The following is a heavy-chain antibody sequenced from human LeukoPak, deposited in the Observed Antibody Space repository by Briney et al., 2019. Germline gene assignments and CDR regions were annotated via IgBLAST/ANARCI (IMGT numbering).Heavy chain of an antibody. CDR3: ARSAYYYDSSGYDY. J-gene: IGHJ4*02. CDR2: ISAYNGNT. D-gene: IGHD3-22*01. V-gene: IGHV1-18*01. CDR1: GYAFTSYG. Sequence: SVKVSCKASGYAFTSYGISWVRQAPGQGLEWMGWISAYNGNTNYAQKLQGRVTMTTDTSTSTAYMELRSLRSDDTAVYYCARSAYYYDSSGYDYWGQGTLVTVSS.